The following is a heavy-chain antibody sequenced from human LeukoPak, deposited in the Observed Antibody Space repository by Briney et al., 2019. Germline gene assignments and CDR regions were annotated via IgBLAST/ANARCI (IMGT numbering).Heavy chain of an antibody. D-gene: IGHD2-15*01. CDR2: ISGSGGST. V-gene: IGHV3-23*01. Sequence: GGSLRLSCAASGFTFSSYAMSWVRQAPGKGLEWVSAISGSGGSTYYADSVKGRFTISRDNSKNTLYLQMNSLRAEDTAVYYRAKDNLPIRYCSGGSCYFPAEYFQHWGQGTLVTVSS. CDR1: GFTFSSYA. CDR3: AKDNLPIRYCSGGSCYFPAEYFQH. J-gene: IGHJ1*01.